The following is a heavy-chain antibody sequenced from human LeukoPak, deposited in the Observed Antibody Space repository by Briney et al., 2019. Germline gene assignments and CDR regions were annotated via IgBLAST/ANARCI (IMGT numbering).Heavy chain of an antibody. D-gene: IGHD7-27*01. J-gene: IGHJ4*02. CDR3: ARDGEDFFFAFDY. CDR1: GFTFSSYW. CDR2: IKQDGSEK. Sequence: GGSLRLSCAASGFTFSSYWMSWVRQAPGKGLEWVANIKQDGSEKYYVDSVKGRFTISRDSAKNSLYLQMNSLRAEDTAVYYCARDGEDFFFAFDYWGQGTLVTVSS. V-gene: IGHV3-7*01.